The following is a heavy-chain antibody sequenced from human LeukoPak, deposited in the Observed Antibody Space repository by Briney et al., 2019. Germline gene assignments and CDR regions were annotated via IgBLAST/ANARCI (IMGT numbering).Heavy chain of an antibody. CDR2: IGAGGSKT. V-gene: IGHV3-23*01. CDR3: AKGIKGSYCNGDCYLTYYYYGLDV. D-gene: IGHD2-21*02. Sequence: GGSLRLSCAASGFTFSSFAMSWVRQAPGKGLEWVSIIGAGGSKTYYADSVKGRFTISRDNSKNTLYLQMNSLRAEDTAVYYCAKGIKGSYCNGDCYLTYYYYGLDVWGQGTTVTVSS. CDR1: GFTFSSFA. J-gene: IGHJ6*02.